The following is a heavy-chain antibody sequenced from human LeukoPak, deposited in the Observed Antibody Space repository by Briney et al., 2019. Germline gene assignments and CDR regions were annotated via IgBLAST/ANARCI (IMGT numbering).Heavy chain of an antibody. CDR3: ARDGANWGSPAYFDY. CDR2: IYYSGST. J-gene: IGHJ4*02. V-gene: IGHV4-39*07. D-gene: IGHD7-27*01. CDR1: GGSISSSSYY. Sequence: SETLSLTCTVSGGSISSSSYYWGWIRQPPGKGLEWIGSIYYSGSTYYNPSLKSRVTISVDTSKNQFSLKLSSVTAADTAVYYCARDGANWGSPAYFDYWGQGTLVTVSS.